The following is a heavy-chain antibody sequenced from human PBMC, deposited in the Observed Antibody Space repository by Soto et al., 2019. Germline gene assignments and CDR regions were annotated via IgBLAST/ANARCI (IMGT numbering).Heavy chain of an antibody. J-gene: IGHJ6*02. V-gene: IGHV5-10-1*01. Sequence: GESLKISCKGSGYSFTSYWIGWVRQMPGKGLEWMGRIDPSDSYTNYSPSFQGHVTISADKSISTAYLQWSSLKASDTAMYYCARTTYWRMDVWGQGTTVTVSS. CDR3: ARTTYWRMDV. CDR2: IDPSDSYT. D-gene: IGHD2-8*02. CDR1: GYSFTSYW.